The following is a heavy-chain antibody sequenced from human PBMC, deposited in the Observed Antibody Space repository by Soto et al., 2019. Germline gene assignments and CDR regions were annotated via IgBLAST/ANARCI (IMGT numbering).Heavy chain of an antibody. V-gene: IGHV1-2*02. Sequence: ASVKVSCKASGYTFANFLIHWMRQAPGQGLEWMGWISPNSGGTLYAQKFQGRVTLASDSSISTAYMELSRLGSGDTAVYCCAREPRTGAYVSDYWGQGTQVTVSS. D-gene: IGHD3-16*01. CDR3: AREPRTGAYVSDY. CDR2: ISPNSGGT. CDR1: GYTFANFL. J-gene: IGHJ4*02.